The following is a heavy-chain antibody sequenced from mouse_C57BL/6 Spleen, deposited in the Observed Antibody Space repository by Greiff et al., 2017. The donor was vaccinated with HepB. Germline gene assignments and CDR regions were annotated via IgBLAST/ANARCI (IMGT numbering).Heavy chain of an antibody. D-gene: IGHD2-1*01. Sequence: QVQLQQSGPGLVQPSQILSITCTVSGFSLTSYGVHWVRQSPGKGLEWLGVIWRGGSTDYNAAFMSRLSITKDNSKSQVFFKMNSLQADDTAIYYCAKLYGNYGGDAMDYWGQGTSVTVSS. CDR3: AKLYGNYGGDAMDY. V-gene: IGHV2-5*01. CDR2: IWRGGST. J-gene: IGHJ4*01. CDR1: GFSLTSYG.